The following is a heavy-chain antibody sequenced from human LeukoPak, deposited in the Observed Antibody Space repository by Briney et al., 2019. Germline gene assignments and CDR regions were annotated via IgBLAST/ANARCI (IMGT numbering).Heavy chain of an antibody. J-gene: IGHJ3*01. CDR2: IREDGSEK. CDR3: ARKNRLDF. V-gene: IGHV3-7*01. Sequence: GGSLRLSCAASGFSLRNFWMSWVRQAPGKGLEWVANIREDGSEKYYVDSVKGRFTISRDNAKNSLTLQMNGLRAEDTAVYYCARKNRLDFWGQGTMVIVSP. CDR1: GFSLRNFW. D-gene: IGHD2/OR15-2a*01.